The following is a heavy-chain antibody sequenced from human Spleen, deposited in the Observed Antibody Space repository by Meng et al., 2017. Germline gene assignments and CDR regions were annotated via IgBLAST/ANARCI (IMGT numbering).Heavy chain of an antibody. CDR3: ARDLGYGLDV. D-gene: IGHD3-16*01. Sequence: QVQVVQSGAEVKKPGASVRLSCKASGYTFTTCYIHWVRQAPGQGLEWMGISNPSVGSASYAQKFQGRVTMASDTSTSTVYMELSSLTSDDTAMYYCARDLGYGLDVWGQGTTVTVSS. J-gene: IGHJ6*02. CDR2: SNPSVGSA. CDR1: GYTFTTCY. V-gene: IGHV1-46*01.